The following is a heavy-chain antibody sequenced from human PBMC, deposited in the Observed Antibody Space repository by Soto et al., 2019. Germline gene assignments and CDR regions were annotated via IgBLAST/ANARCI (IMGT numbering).Heavy chain of an antibody. D-gene: IGHD4-4*01. CDR1: GGSISSGGYY. CDR3: ARASGLMTTIDY. CDR2: IYYSGST. J-gene: IGHJ4*02. V-gene: IGHV4-31*03. Sequence: PSETLSLTCTVSGGSISSGGYYWSWIRQHPGKGLEWIGYIYYSGSTYYNPSLKSRVTISVDTSKNQFSLKLSSVTAADTAVYYCARASGLMTTIDYWGQGALVTVSS.